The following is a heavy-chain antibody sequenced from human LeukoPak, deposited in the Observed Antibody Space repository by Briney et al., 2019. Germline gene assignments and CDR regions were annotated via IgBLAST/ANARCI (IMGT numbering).Heavy chain of an antibody. J-gene: IGHJ4*02. Sequence: SETLSLTCAVYGGSFSGYYWSWIRQPPGKGLEWIGEINHSGSTNYNPSLKSRVTISVDTSKNQFSLKLSSVTAADTAVYYCATEDNWNYVAYFDYWGQGTLVTVSS. CDR1: GGSFSGYY. D-gene: IGHD1-7*01. CDR3: ATEDNWNYVAYFDY. V-gene: IGHV4-34*01. CDR2: INHSGST.